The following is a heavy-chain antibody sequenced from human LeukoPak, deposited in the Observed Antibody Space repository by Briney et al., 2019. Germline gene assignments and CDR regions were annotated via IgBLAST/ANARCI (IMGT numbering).Heavy chain of an antibody. CDR3: ARSYDNRGYYYYGMDV. V-gene: IGHV4-59*01. D-gene: IGHD3-22*01. CDR2: IYYSGST. Sequence: SETLSLTCTVSGGSTSNYYWSWIRQPPGKGLEWIGYIYYSGSTKYNSSLKSRVTISLDTSKNQFSLKLSSVTAADMAVYYCARSYDNRGYYYYGMDVWGQGTTVTVSS. CDR1: GGSTSNYY. J-gene: IGHJ6*02.